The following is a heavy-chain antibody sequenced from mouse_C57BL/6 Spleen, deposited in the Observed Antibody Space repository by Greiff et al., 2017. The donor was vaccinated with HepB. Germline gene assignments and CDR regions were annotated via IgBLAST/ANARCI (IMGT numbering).Heavy chain of an antibody. CDR3: ARGNDGYTPVAY. D-gene: IGHD2-3*01. Sequence: VKLMESGAELARPGASVKLSCKASGYTFTSYGISWVKQRTGQGLEWIGEIYPRSGNTYYNEKFKGKATLTADKSSSTAYMELRSLTSEDSAVYFCARGNDGYTPVAYWGQGTLVTVSA. J-gene: IGHJ3*01. V-gene: IGHV1-81*01. CDR1: GYTFTSYG. CDR2: IYPRSGNT.